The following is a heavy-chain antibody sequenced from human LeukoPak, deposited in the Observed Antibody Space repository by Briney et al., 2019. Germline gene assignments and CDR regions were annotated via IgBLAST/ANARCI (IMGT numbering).Heavy chain of an antibody. CDR2: IFYSGST. J-gene: IGHJ4*02. D-gene: IGHD3-10*01. CDR1: GGSISSYC. CDR3: ARGEYGSGSYHIDY. Sequence: SETLSLTCTVSGGSISSYCWSWIRQPPGKELEWIGYIFYSGSTNYNPSLKSRVTISVDTSKNQFSLKLSSVTAADTAVYYCARGEYGSGSYHIDYWGQGTLVTVSS. V-gene: IGHV4-59*01.